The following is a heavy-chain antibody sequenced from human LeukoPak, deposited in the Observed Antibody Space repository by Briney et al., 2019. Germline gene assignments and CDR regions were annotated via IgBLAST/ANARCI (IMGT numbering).Heavy chain of an antibody. CDR2: IKQDGSER. Sequence: GGSLTLSCAASGFTLSKHWMTWVRQAPGKGLECVAIIKQDGSERYYVNSVKGRFTISRDNAKNSLYLQMNSLRVEDTAVYYCGREWAVDFWGQGTLVTVSS. CDR3: GREWAVDF. J-gene: IGHJ4*02. CDR1: GFTLSKHW. V-gene: IGHV3-7*01.